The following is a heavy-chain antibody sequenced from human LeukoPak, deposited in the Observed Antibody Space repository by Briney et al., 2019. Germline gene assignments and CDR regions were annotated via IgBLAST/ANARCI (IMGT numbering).Heavy chain of an antibody. V-gene: IGHV1-46*01. Sequence: GASVKVSCKASGYTYTSYYMHWVRQAPGQGLEGMGIINPSGGSTSYAQKFQDRLTINRHTSTSTVYMELSSLSSEDTAVYYCARGGDYYYYYMDVWGKGTTVTVSS. J-gene: IGHJ6*03. CDR1: GYTYTSYY. CDR2: INPSGGST. CDR3: ARGGDYYYYYMDV. D-gene: IGHD4-17*01.